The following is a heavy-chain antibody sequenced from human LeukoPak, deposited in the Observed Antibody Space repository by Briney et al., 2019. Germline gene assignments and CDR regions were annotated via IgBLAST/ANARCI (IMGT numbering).Heavy chain of an antibody. CDR1: GFTFSSYA. V-gene: IGHV3-21*01. D-gene: IGHD3-22*01. J-gene: IGHJ4*02. CDR3: ARPYDTRGYFPDY. CDR2: ISRGSDHI. Sequence: GGSLRLSCAASGFTFSSYAMNWVRQAPGKGVEWVSSISRGSDHIFYADSMKGRFTISRDNAKNSLYLQMNSLGAEDTAVYYCARPYDTRGYFPDYWGQGTLVTVSS.